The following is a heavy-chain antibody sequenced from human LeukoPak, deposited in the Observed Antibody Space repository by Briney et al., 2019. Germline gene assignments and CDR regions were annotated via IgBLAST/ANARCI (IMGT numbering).Heavy chain of an antibody. V-gene: IGHV3-23*01. Sequence: PGGSLRLSCAASGFTFSNNALSWVRQAPGKGLEWVSVISGSGGSTYYADSVKGRFTISRDNSKNTLYLQMDSLRAGDTAVYYCARGLLRVIDAFDIWGQGTMVTVSS. CDR2: ISGSGGST. J-gene: IGHJ3*02. D-gene: IGHD2-21*01. CDR3: ARGLLRVIDAFDI. CDR1: GFTFSNNA.